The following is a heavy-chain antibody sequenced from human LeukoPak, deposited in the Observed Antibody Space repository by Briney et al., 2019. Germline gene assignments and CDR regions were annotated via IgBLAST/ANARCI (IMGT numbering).Heavy chain of an antibody. D-gene: IGHD3-22*01. V-gene: IGHV3-33*01. J-gene: IGHJ4*02. CDR3: ARDTALYYYDSSGLFDY. CDR1: GFTFSSYG. Sequence: GGSLRLSCAASGFTFSSYGMHWVRQAPGKGLEWVAVIWYDGSNKYYADSVKGRFTISRDNSKNTLYLQMNSLRAEDTAVYYCARDTALYYYDSSGLFDYWGQGTLVTVSS. CDR2: IWYDGSNK.